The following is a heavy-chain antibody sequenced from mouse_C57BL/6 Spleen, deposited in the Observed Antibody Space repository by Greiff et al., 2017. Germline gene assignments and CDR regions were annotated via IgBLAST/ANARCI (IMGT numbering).Heavy chain of an antibody. CDR1: GYTFTDYY. Sequence: VHVKQSGPVLVKPGASVKMSCKASGYTFTDYYMNWVKQSHGKSLEWIGVINPYNGGTSYNQKFKGKATLTVDKSSSTAYMELNSLTSEDSAVYYCARDSSYDAMDYWGQGTSVTVSS. D-gene: IGHD1-1*01. CDR2: INPYNGGT. J-gene: IGHJ4*01. CDR3: ARDSSYDAMDY. V-gene: IGHV1-19*01.